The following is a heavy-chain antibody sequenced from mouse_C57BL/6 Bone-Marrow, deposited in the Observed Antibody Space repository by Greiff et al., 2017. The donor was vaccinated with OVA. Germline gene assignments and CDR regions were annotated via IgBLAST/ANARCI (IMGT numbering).Heavy chain of an antibody. Sequence: VQGVESGPELVKPGASVKISCKASGYTFTDYYINWVKQRPGQGLEWIGWIFPGSGSTYYNEKFKGKATLTVDKSSSTAYMLLSSLTSEDSAVYFCARDYYGSSFDYWGQGTTLTVSS. V-gene: IGHV1-75*01. CDR1: GYTFTDYY. J-gene: IGHJ2*01. D-gene: IGHD1-1*01. CDR2: IFPGSGST. CDR3: ARDYYGSSFDY.